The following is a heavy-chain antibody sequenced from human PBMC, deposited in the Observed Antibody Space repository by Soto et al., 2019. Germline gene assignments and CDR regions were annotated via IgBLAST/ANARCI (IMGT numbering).Heavy chain of an antibody. CDR3: ARDGDGRMTTTPYYYNGMDV. V-gene: IGHV4-59*01. J-gene: IGHJ6*02. CDR1: GGSLGSYY. CDR2: VFYTGRA. Sequence: QVQLQESGPGLVEASETLSLTCTVSGGSLGSYYWSWIRQPPGKGLEWIGYVFYTGRANYNASLKSRVRISLDTSNSPFSLKLSSVTAADTAVYYCARDGDGRMTTTPYYYNGMDVWGPGTTVTVSS. D-gene: IGHD4-4*01.